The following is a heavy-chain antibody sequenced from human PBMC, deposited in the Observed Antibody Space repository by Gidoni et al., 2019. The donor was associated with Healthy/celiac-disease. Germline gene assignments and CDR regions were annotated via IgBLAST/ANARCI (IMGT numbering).Heavy chain of an antibody. CDR3: ARVGTTGTYYDFWSGYTIDNGMDV. J-gene: IGHJ6*02. D-gene: IGHD3-3*01. Sequence: YGAASGFTFSSYGMHWVRQAPGKGLEWVAVIWYDGSNKYYADSVKGRFTISRDNSKNTLYLQMNSLRAEDTAVYYCARVGTTGTYYDFWSGYTIDNGMDVWGQGTTVTVSS. CDR2: IWYDGSNK. V-gene: IGHV3-33*01. CDR1: GFTFSSYG.